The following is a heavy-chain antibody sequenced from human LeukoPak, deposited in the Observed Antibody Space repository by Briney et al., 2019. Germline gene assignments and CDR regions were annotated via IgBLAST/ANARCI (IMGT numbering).Heavy chain of an antibody. CDR3: TTDPYDKGGYGAFDI. D-gene: IGHD3-22*01. V-gene: IGHV3-7*01. CDR1: ECNFSTYW. Sequence: GGSLRLYCVSSECNFSTYWMTWLRHAPGKGLEWVPNIKHDGSERLYADSVKGQFTISRDNAKKFLYLQMDSLRAEDTGVYYCTTDPYDKGGYGAFDIWGLGTTVTVSS. CDR2: IKHDGSER. J-gene: IGHJ3*02.